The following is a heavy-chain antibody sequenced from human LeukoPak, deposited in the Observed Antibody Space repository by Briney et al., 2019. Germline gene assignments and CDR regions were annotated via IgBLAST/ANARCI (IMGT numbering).Heavy chain of an antibody. D-gene: IGHD4-17*01. V-gene: IGHV3-30*02. CDR3: AKDTTTVTGHAFDI. J-gene: IGHJ3*02. Sequence: GGSLRLSCAASGFTFSSYGMHWVRQAPGKGLEWVSFIRYDGSNKYYADSVEGRFTISRENSKNTLYLQMNRLRAEDTAVYYCAKDTTTVTGHAFDIWGQGTMVTVSS. CDR1: GFTFSSYG. CDR2: IRYDGSNK.